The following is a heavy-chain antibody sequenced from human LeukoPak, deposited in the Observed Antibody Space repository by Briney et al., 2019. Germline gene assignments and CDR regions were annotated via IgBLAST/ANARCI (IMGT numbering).Heavy chain of an antibody. CDR1: GIPFSDYY. D-gene: IGHD6-25*01. CDR3: AAGTAADF. Sequence: SGGSLRLSCVVSGIPFSDYYTNWIRQAPGKGLEWISYISSSSSYTDYADSVKGRFTISRDNAKSALYLQMNSLRLEDTAVYYCAAGTAADFWGQGTLVTVSS. V-gene: IGHV3-11*03. J-gene: IGHJ4*02. CDR2: ISSSSSYT.